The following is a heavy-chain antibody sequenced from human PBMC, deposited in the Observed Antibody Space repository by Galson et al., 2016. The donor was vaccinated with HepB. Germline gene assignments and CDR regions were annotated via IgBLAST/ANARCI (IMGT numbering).Heavy chain of an antibody. CDR3: ARDRAGSGSNRRFDY. J-gene: IGHJ4*02. V-gene: IGHV3-7*01. CDR1: GFTISTYW. D-gene: IGHD1-26*01. CDR2: INQDGSEK. Sequence: SLRLSCAASGFTISTYWMSWVRQAPGKGLEWVANINQDGSEKYYVDSVKGRFTISRDNAKNSLYLQMNSLRAEDTAIYYCARDRAGSGSNRRFDYWGQGTLVTVSS.